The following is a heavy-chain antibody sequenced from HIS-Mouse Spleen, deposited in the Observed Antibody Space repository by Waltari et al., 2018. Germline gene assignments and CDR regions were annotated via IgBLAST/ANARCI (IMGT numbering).Heavy chain of an antibody. V-gene: IGHV4-38-2*02. J-gene: IGHJ3*02. CDR3: ARDLPIRYFDWLRAFDI. D-gene: IGHD3-9*01. CDR1: GYSISSGYY. Sequence: QVQLQESGPGLVKPSETLSLTCTVSGYSISSGYYWGWIRQPPGKGLEWIGSIYHSGSTYYNPSLKSRVTISVDTSKNQFSLKLSSVTAADTAVYYCARDLPIRYFDWLRAFDIWGQGTMVTVSS. CDR2: IYHSGST.